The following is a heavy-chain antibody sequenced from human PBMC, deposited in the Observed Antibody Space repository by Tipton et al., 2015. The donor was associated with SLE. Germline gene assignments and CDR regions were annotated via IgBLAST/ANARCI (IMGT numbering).Heavy chain of an antibody. CDR3: ARDRGYGDYAAGYFDY. J-gene: IGHJ4*02. V-gene: IGHV4-59*01. CDR1: GGSISGYY. Sequence: GLVKPSETLSLTCTVSGGSISGYYWSWIRQSPGKGLDWIGYIYYSGITNYSPSLKSRVTISLDTSKNQFSLNLISVTAADTAVYYCARDRGYGDYAAGYFDYWGQGTLVTVSS. D-gene: IGHD4-17*01. CDR2: IYYSGIT.